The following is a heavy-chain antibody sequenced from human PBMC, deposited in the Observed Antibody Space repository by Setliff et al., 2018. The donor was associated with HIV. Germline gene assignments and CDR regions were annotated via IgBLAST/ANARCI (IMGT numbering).Heavy chain of an antibody. V-gene: IGHV1-69*10. J-gene: IGHJ3*02. CDR3: ARGDVEAFDI. D-gene: IGHD3-16*01. CDR2: IIPILGIA. Sequence: SVKVSCKASGGTFSSYAISWVRQAPGQGLEWMGGIIPILGIANYAQKFQGRVTITADESTSTAYMELSSLRSEDAAVYYCARGDVEAFDIWGQGTMVTVSS. CDR1: GGTFSSYA.